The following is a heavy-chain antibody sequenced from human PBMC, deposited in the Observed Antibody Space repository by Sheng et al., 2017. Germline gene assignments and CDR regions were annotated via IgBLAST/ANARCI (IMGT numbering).Heavy chain of an antibody. Sequence: QVQLRESGPGLGEAFGDPCPSFALCLMAPSAVVLTTGAGSASPQGRHWSGLEASITVGATYYNPSLKSRVTISVDTSTNQFSLKVRSVTAADTAVYFCARTSDADDDAFDIWGQGTLAAVSS. CDR2: SITVGAT. D-gene: IGHD1-1*01. CDR1: MAPSAVVLTT. V-gene: IGHV4-39*01. J-gene: IGHJ3*02. CDR3: ARTSDADDDAFDI.